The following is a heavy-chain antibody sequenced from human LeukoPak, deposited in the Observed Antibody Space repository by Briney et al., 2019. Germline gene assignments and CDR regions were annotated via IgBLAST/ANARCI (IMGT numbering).Heavy chain of an antibody. CDR2: ISWDGGSA. Sequence: GGSLRLSCAASGFIFDTYNMHWVRQAPGKGLEWVSLISWDGGSAYYADSVKGRFTISRDNKKNSLYLQMNRLRAEDTAVYYCARGSVSLYYYYMDVWGKGTTVTVSS. CDR3: ARGSVSLYYYYMDV. J-gene: IGHJ6*03. V-gene: IGHV3-43*01. CDR1: GFIFDTYN.